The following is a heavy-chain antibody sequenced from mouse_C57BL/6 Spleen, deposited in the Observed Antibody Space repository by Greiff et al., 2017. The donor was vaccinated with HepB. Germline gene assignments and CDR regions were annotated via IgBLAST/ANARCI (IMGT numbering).Heavy chain of an antibody. Sequence: QVQLQQPGAELVKPGASVKLSCKASGYTFTSYWMQWVKQRPGQGLEWIGEIDPSDSYTNYNQKFKGKATLTVDTSSSTAYMQLSSLTSEDSAVYYCARYGGVLRDWGQGTTLTVSS. CDR3: ARYGGVLRD. CDR1: GYTFTSYW. D-gene: IGHD1-1*01. J-gene: IGHJ2*01. CDR2: IDPSDSYT. V-gene: IGHV1-50*01.